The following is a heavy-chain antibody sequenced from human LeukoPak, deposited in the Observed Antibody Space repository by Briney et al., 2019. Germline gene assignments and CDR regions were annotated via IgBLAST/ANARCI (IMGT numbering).Heavy chain of an antibody. J-gene: IGHJ4*02. V-gene: IGHV4-59*01. D-gene: IGHD4-17*01. CDR1: GGSISSYY. CDR3: ASMLAGDYGDYSFDY. CDR2: IYYSGST. Sequence: SATLSLTCTVSGGSISSYYWSWIRKPPGKGLEWIGYIYYSGSTNYNPSLKSRVTISVDTSKNQFSLKLSSVTAADTAVYYCASMLAGDYGDYSFDYWGQGTLVTVSS.